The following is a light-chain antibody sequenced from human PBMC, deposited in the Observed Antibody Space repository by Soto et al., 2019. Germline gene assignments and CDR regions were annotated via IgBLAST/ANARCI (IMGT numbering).Light chain of an antibody. CDR3: QQRSNWPST. J-gene: IGKJ2*01. Sequence: EIVLTQSPATLSLSPGERATHSCRASQSVSSYLAWYQQKPGQAPRLLIYDASNRATGIPARFSGSGSGTDFTLTSSSLEPEDFAVYYCQQRSNWPSTFGQGTKLEIK. V-gene: IGKV3-11*01. CDR2: DAS. CDR1: QSVSSY.